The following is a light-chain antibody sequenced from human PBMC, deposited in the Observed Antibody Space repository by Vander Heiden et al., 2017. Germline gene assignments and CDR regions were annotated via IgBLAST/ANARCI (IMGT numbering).Light chain of an antibody. CDR3: ASWDDNLGGPI. Sequence: QSVLTQPPPASVTPGQRVTISRSCSSSNTGSNSVYWYQQVPGTAPKLLTYTDNQRPSGVPDRFSGSKSGTSASLAISGLRSEDEADYYCASWDDNLGGPIFGGGTRLTVL. J-gene: IGLJ2*01. CDR1: SSNTGSNS. V-gene: IGLV1-47*01. CDR2: TDN.